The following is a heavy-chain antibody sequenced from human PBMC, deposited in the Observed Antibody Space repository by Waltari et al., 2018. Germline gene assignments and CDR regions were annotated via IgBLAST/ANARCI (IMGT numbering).Heavy chain of an antibody. D-gene: IGHD1-1*01. CDR1: GGPISSYY. V-gene: IGHV4-59*01. CDR3: ARSTGSQVDY. J-gene: IGHJ4*02. Sequence: QVQLQESGPGLVKPSETLSLTCTVSGGPISSYYWSWIRQPPGKGLEWIGYIYYSGSTNYNPSLKSRVTISVDTSKNQFSLKLSSVTAADTAVYYCARSTGSQVDYWGQGTLVTVSS. CDR2: IYYSGST.